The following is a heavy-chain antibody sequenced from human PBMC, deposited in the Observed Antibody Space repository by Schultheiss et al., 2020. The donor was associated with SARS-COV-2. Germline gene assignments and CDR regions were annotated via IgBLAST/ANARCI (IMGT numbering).Heavy chain of an antibody. D-gene: IGHD6-19*01. V-gene: IGHV3-23*01. J-gene: IGHJ2*01. Sequence: GGSLRLSCAASGFTFSSYAMSWVRQAPGKGLEWVSAISGSGGSTYYADSVKGRFTISRDNAKNTLYLQMNSLRAEDTAVYYCARDPPSSGWLNWYFDLWGRGTLVTVSS. CDR3: ARDPPSSGWLNWYFDL. CDR1: GFTFSSYA. CDR2: ISGSGGST.